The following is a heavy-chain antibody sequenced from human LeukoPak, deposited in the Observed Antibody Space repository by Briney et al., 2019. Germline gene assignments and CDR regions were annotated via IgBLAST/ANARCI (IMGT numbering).Heavy chain of an antibody. J-gene: IGHJ4*02. CDR2: INPSGGST. D-gene: IGHD3-22*01. CDR1: GYTFTSYY. Sequence: ASVTVSCKASGYTFTSYYMHWVRQAPGQGLEWMGIINPSGGSTSYAQKFQGRVTMTRDTSTSTVYMELSSLRSEDTAVYYCARTRRGNYYDSSGYYYEFDYWGQGTLVTVSS. CDR3: ARTRRGNYYDSSGYYYEFDY. V-gene: IGHV1-46*01.